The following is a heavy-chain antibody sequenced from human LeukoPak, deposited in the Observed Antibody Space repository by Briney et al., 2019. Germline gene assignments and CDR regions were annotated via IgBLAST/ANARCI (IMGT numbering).Heavy chain of an antibody. J-gene: IGHJ6*03. CDR1: GFMFSTYG. D-gene: IGHD2-2*01. CDR2: INSRSNYI. V-gene: IGHV3-21*01. CDR3: AKDPGGAVPAAYYYYMDV. Sequence: PGGSLRLSCAASGFMFSTYGMNWVRQAPGKGLEWVSSINSRSNYIYYADSVKGRFTISRDNAKNSLYLQMNSLRAEDTAVYYCAKDPGGAVPAAYYYYMDVWGKGTTVTVSS.